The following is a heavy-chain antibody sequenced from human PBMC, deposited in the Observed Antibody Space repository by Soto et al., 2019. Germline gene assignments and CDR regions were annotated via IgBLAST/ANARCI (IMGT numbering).Heavy chain of an antibody. CDR2: ISGTGGT. D-gene: IGHD2-15*01. Sequence: EVQLWESGGGLVQPGGSLRLSCAVSGFTFSSHVMSWVRQAPGRGLEWVSAISGTGGTSYADSVKGRFTISRDNSKSALYLQMNNLRDEATAVYYCAKDRRGAYCSGGICYSPDYRGQGTLVIVPS. V-gene: IGHV3-23*01. CDR1: GFTFSSHV. J-gene: IGHJ4*02. CDR3: AKDRRGAYCSGGICYSPDY.